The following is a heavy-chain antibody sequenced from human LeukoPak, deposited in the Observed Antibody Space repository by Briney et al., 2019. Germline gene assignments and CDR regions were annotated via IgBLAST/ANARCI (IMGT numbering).Heavy chain of an antibody. Sequence: GGSLRLSCAASGFTVSSNYMSWVRQAPGKGLEWVSVIYSGGSTYYADSVKGRFTISRDNSKNTLYLQMNSLRAEDTAVYYCARDGHYDFWSGRYYYYYYMDAWGKGTTVTVSS. CDR2: IYSGGST. CDR1: GFTVSSNY. CDR3: ARDGHYDFWSGRYYYYYYMDA. D-gene: IGHD3-3*01. V-gene: IGHV3-66*02. J-gene: IGHJ6*03.